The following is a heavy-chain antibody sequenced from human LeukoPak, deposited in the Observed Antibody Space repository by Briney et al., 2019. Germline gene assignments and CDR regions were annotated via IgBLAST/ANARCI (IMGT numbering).Heavy chain of an antibody. V-gene: IGHV1-3*01. CDR2: INAGNGNT. CDR1: EYTFTDYA. J-gene: IGHJ4*02. D-gene: IGHD5-24*01. Sequence: ASVKVSCKASEYTFTDYAINWVRQAPGQRLEWMGWINAGNGNTKYSQKFQGRVTITRDTSASTAYMELSSLTSEGTAVYYCARGRWSATTATYYLDFWGQGTLVTVSS. CDR3: ARGRWSATTATYYLDF.